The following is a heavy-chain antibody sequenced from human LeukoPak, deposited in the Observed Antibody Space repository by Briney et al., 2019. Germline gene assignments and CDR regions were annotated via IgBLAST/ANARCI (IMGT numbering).Heavy chain of an antibody. J-gene: IGHJ4*02. D-gene: IGHD3-16*02. V-gene: IGHV1-18*01. CDR3: ARDLGRWGVIVDY. Sequence: ASVKVSCKASGYTFTSYGISWVRQAPGQGLEWMGWISAYNGNTNYAQKLQGRVTMTTDTSTSTVYMELRSLRSDDTAVYYCARDLGRWGVIVDYWGQGTLVTVSS. CDR1: GYTFTSYG. CDR2: ISAYNGNT.